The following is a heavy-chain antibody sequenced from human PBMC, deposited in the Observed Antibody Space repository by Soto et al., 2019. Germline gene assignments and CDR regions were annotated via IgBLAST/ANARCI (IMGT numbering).Heavy chain of an antibody. V-gene: IGHV5-51*01. Sequence: GESLKISCKGSGYGFTRYWIGWVRQMPGHGLEWMGIIYPGDSDTRYSPSFQGQVIISVDKSISTAYLQWGTPKASYTAMYYCARQVHSLSSSAWYGDDFVFWGQGIMVTVSS. CDR2: IYPGDSDT. J-gene: IGHJ3*01. CDR1: GYGFTRYW. CDR3: ARQVHSLSSSAWYGDDFVF. D-gene: IGHD6-13*01.